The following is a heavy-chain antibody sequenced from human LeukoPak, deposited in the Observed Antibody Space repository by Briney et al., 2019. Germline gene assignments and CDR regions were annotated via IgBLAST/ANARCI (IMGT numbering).Heavy chain of an antibody. CDR2: MYFSGST. J-gene: IGHJ4*02. V-gene: IGHV4-59*12. Sequence: SETLSLTCSVSGGSISDYYWGWIRQPPGKRLEWIGYMYFSGSTNYNPSLKSRVTISLDTSKTRFSLRLSSVTAADTAVYYCARVDTAMVTYFDYWGQGTLVTVSS. D-gene: IGHD5-18*01. CDR3: ARVDTAMVTYFDY. CDR1: GGSISDYY.